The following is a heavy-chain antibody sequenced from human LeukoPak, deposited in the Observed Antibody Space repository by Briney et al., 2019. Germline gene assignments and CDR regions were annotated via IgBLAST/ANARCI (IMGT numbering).Heavy chain of an antibody. V-gene: IGHV3-7*01. CDR2: IGPDGSGP. J-gene: IGHJ4*02. CDR1: GFTAGFTISTSY. CDR3: ARDFSWRQFDY. D-gene: IGHD6-25*01. Sequence: VGSLRLSCETSGFTAGFTISTSYMTWVRQAPGMGLEWVAEIGPDGSGPGYVDSVKGRFTISRDNAKNSLYLQMNSLRVEETAVYYCARDFSWRQFDYWGLGTLVTVSS.